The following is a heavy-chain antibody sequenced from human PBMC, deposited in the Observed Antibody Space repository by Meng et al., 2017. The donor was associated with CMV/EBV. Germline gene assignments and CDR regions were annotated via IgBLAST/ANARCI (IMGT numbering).Heavy chain of an antibody. CDR3: ARDGPVTMIVVGNWFDP. CDR2: IYYSGST. J-gene: IGHJ5*02. CDR1: GGSISSSSYY. Sequence: GSLRPSCTVSGGSISSSSYYWGWIRQPPGKGLEWIGSIYYSGSTYYNPSLKSRVTISVDTSKNQFSLKLSSVTAADTAVYYCARDGPVTMIVVGNWFDPWGQGTLVTVSS. D-gene: IGHD3-22*01. V-gene: IGHV4-39*07.